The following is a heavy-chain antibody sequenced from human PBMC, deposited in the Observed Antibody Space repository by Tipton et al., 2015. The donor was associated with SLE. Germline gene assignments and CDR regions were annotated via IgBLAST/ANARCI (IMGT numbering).Heavy chain of an antibody. J-gene: IGHJ3*02. CDR2: ISGSGGST. CDR3: ARVQCSSSSCYSGDAFDI. Sequence: SLRLSCAASGFTFSSYVMSWVRQAPGKGLEWVSAISGSGGSTYCADSVKGRFTISRDNAKNSLYLQMNSLRAEDTAVYYCARVQCSSSSCYSGDAFDIWGQGTMVTVSS. V-gene: IGHV3-23*01. D-gene: IGHD2-2*01. CDR1: GFTFSSYV.